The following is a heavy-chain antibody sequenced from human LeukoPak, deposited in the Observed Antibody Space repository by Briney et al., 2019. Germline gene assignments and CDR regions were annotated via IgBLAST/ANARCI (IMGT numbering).Heavy chain of an antibody. V-gene: IGHV1-18*01. CDR2: ISAYNGNT. Sequence: GASVKVSCKASGYTFTSYGISGVRKAPGQGLEWRGWISAYNGNTNYAQKLQGRVTMTTDTSTSTAYMELRSLRSDDTAVYYCARDYDVVVVAAEGTDGMDVWGQGTTVTVSS. CDR3: ARDYDVVVVAAEGTDGMDV. J-gene: IGHJ6*02. CDR1: GYTFTSYG. D-gene: IGHD2-15*01.